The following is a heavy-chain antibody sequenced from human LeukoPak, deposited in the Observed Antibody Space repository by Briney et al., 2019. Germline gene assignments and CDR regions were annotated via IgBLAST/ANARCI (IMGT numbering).Heavy chain of an antibody. CDR2: ISYDGSNK. Sequence: PGGSLRLSCAASGFTFSSYAMHWVRQAPGKGLEWVAVISYDGSNKYYADSVKGRFTISRDNAKNSLYLQMNSLRAEDTAVYYCARDHHSSSSQLDYWGQGTLVTVSS. CDR1: GFTFSSYA. J-gene: IGHJ4*02. D-gene: IGHD6-6*01. CDR3: ARDHHSSSSQLDY. V-gene: IGHV3-30-3*01.